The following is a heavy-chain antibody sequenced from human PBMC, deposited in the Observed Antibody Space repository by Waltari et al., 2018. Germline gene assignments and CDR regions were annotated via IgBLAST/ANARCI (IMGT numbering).Heavy chain of an antibody. V-gene: IGHV1-24*01. D-gene: IGHD2-15*01. CDR3: ATDWGYCSDDSCYVGERGDY. J-gene: IGHJ4*02. CDR2: FDPERRDT. CDR1: GYSLTDLS. Sequence: VQLIQSGAEVKKPGASVRLSCKVSGYSLTDLSLHWVLQPPGKGLEWMGGFDPERRDTTYAQRFQGRVTMTEDTSTDTAYMELRSLTSDDTAVFYCATDWGYCSDDSCYVGERGDYWGQGTLVTVSS.